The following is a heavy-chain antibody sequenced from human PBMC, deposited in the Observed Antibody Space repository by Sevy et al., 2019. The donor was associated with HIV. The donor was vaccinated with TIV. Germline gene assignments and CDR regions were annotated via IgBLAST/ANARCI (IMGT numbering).Heavy chain of an antibody. D-gene: IGHD1-7*01. J-gene: IGHJ6*02. CDR2: VYPNSGDT. V-gene: IGHV1-2*06. Sequence: ASVKFSCKASGYTFTGDYLHWVRQAPGQGLEWMGRVYPNSGDTNYAQKFQGRVTMTRDTSISTAYMELNRLTSDDTAVYYCARDGGGGTTNSGMDVWGQGTTVTVSS. CDR3: ARDGGGGTTNSGMDV. CDR1: GYTFTGDY.